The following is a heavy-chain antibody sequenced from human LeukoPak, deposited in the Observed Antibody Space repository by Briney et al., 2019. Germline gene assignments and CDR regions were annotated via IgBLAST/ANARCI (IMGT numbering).Heavy chain of an antibody. D-gene: IGHD4-17*01. J-gene: IGHJ4*01. CDR1: GASISDYY. V-gene: IGHV4-38-2*02. CDR2: INHSWST. Sequence: SETLSLTCNVSGASISDYYWAWIRQSPGKGLEWIVSINHSWSTYYNPSLKSRVTISVDTSKNQFSLKLTSVTAADTAVYYCARAPGTTFDYWGHGNMVTVSS. CDR3: ARAPGTTFDY.